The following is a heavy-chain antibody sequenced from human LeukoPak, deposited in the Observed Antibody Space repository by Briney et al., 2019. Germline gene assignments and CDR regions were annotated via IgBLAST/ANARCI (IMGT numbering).Heavy chain of an antibody. Sequence: SETLFLTCSVSSGSISNFHWSWIRQPAGKGLEWIGRIFTSGSTNYNPSLKSRVTMSVDTSKNQFSLKLSSVTAADTAVYYCARQKTLLWFGELLRGQNWFDPWGQGTLVTVSS. D-gene: IGHD3-10*01. CDR1: SGSISNFH. J-gene: IGHJ5*02. CDR2: IFTSGST. CDR3: ARQKTLLWFGELLRGQNWFDP. V-gene: IGHV4-4*07.